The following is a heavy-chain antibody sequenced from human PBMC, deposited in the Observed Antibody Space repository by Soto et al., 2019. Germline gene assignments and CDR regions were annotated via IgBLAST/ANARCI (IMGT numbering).Heavy chain of an antibody. J-gene: IGHJ4*02. V-gene: IGHV1-69*02. CDR2: IIPILGIA. D-gene: IGHD1-1*01. CDR3: ASGYYNNIDD. Sequence: QVQLVQSGAEVKKPGSSVKVSCKASGGTFSSYTISWVRQAPGQGLEWMGRIIPILGIANYAQKFQGRVTITADKSTSTAYMELSSLRSEDTALYCCASGYYNNIDDWGQGTLVTVSS. CDR1: GGTFSSYT.